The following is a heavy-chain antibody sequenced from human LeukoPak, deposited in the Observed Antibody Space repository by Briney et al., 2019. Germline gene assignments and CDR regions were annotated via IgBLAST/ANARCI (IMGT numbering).Heavy chain of an antibody. D-gene: IGHD3-22*01. CDR2: IGAYNGNT. Sequence: ASVKVSCKASGYTFTSYGISWVGQPPGQGFEGLGWIGAYNGNTNYAQKLQGRVTMTTDTSTSTAYMELRSLRSDDTAVYYCASCYCDSSGYYRLFDYWGQGTLVTVSS. V-gene: IGHV1-18*01. J-gene: IGHJ4*02. CDR1: GYTFTSYG. CDR3: ASCYCDSSGYYRLFDY.